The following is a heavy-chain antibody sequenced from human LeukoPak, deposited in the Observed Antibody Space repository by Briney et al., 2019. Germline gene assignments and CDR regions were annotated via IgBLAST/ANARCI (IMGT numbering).Heavy chain of an antibody. J-gene: IGHJ6*02. Sequence: GSSVRVSCTASGGTFSSYAISWVRQAPGQGLEWMGGIIPIFGTANYAQKFQGRVTITADESTSTAYMELSSLRSEDTAVYYCARTCSGGSCYPPSNYYYYYGMDVWGQGTTVTVSS. CDR3: ARTCSGGSCYPPSNYYYYYGMDV. D-gene: IGHD2-15*01. V-gene: IGHV1-69*01. CDR2: IIPIFGTA. CDR1: GGTFSSYA.